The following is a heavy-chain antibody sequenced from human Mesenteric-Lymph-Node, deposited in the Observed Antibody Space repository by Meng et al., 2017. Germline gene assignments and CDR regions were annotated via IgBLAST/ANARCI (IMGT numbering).Heavy chain of an antibody. D-gene: IGHD4-11*01. CDR1: GYSISSGFY. V-gene: IGHV4-38-2*02. J-gene: IGHJ4*02. CDR3: ASRTTLTTPFQ. CDR2: VYNTGFT. Sequence: SETLSLTCNVSGYSISSGFYWPWIRKPPGKGLEWIGSVYNTGFTSYNPSLKSRVTISIDTSKNQFSLKLTSVTAADTAIYYCASRTTLTTPFQWGLGTQVTVSS.